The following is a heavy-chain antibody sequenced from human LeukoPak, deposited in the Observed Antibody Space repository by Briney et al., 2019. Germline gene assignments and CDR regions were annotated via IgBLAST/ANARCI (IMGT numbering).Heavy chain of an antibody. CDR2: ISWNTGSI. CDR1: GLTFDDYD. D-gene: IGHD6-6*01. V-gene: IGHV3-9*01. Sequence: GGSLRLSCAASGLTFDDYDMHWVRQAPGKGLEWVSGISWNTGSIGYADSVKGRFTISRENARNSLYLQMNSLRAEDTAVYYCARGGIAARTAFDYWGQGTLVTVSS. CDR3: ARGGIAARTAFDY. J-gene: IGHJ4*02.